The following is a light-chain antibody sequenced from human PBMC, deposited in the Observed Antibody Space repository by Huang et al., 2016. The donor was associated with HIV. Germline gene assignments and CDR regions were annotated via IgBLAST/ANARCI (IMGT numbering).Light chain of an antibody. J-gene: IGKJ2*01. CDR2: AAS. Sequence: DIQMTQSPSSLSASVGDSVTITCRASQNIRTYLNWYQQKPGQAPKLLIYAASSLQIGVPARLRGIVSGTDFTLTISSLQPEDFATYYCQQSYSDPYTFGQGTKLEIK. CDR1: QNIRTY. V-gene: IGKV1-39*01. CDR3: QQSYSDPYT.